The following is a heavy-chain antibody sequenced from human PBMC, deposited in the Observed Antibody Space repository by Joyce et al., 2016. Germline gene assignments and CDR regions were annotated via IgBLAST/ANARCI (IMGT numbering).Heavy chain of an antibody. J-gene: IGHJ4*02. V-gene: IGHV2-70*01. CDR3: ARSPDTSCHHSDN. CDR1: GFSLNSNKMC. Sequence: QVTLRESGPALVKPTQTLTLTCTFSGFSLNSNKMCVNWIRQPPGKALEWLALIDWDDDKYYSTSLKTRLTISKDTSRNEGVLTMTNMDPLDTATYFCARSPDTSCHHSDNWGQGTLVTVSS. CDR2: IDWDDDK. D-gene: IGHD2-2*01.